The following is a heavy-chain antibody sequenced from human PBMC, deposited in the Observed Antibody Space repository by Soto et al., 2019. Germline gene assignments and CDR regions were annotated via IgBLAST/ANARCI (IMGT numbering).Heavy chain of an antibody. J-gene: IGHJ4*02. CDR1: GGSISNYY. V-gene: IGHV4-4*07. Sequence: QVQLQESGPGLVKPSETLSLTCTFSGGSISNYYWSWIRQPAGKGLEWIGRIYTSGSTDYNPSLKSRVNISIDTSKNKFSQKVTAMTAADTAMYYCARERREEMHDGFEIAYWGQGTLVTVS. CDR2: IYTSGST. CDR3: ARERREEMHDGFEIAY. D-gene: IGHD5-12*01.